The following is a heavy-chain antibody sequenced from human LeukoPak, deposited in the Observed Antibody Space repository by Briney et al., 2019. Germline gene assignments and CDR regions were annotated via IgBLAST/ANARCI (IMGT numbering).Heavy chain of an antibody. CDR3: ARDTKYAFDN. V-gene: IGHV3-48*01. J-gene: IGHJ4*02. CDR1: GFTFSSYS. D-gene: IGHD2-2*01. Sequence: GGSLRLSCAASGFTFSSYSMNWVRQAPGKGLEWISYIGISSGNTKYADSVKGRFTISGDKAKNSVYLQMNSLRVEDTAAYYCARDTKYAFDNWGQGTLVTVSS. CDR2: IGISSGNT.